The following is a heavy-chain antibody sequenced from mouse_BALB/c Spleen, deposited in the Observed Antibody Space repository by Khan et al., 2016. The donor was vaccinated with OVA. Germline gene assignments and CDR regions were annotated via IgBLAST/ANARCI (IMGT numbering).Heavy chain of an antibody. D-gene: IGHD3-2*02. CDR2: IYPGTGNT. Sequence: QVRLQQSGTELVRPGASVKLSCKTSGYIFTSYWIHWVKQRSGQGLEWIARIYPGTGNTYYSEKFNGKASLTADKSSSTAYMHLSSLKSEDSAVYFCARAEALYYFDYWGQGTTRTVSS. CDR1: GYIFTSYW. CDR3: ARAEALYYFDY. V-gene: IGHV1S132*01. J-gene: IGHJ2*01.